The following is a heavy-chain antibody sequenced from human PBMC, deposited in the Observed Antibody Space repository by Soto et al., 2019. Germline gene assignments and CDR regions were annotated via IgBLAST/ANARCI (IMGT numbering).Heavy chain of an antibody. CDR1: GGSISSGGYS. CDR2: IYHSGST. J-gene: IGHJ4*02. D-gene: IGHD5-18*01. V-gene: IGHV4-30-2*01. CDR3: ARDSYGSIDY. Sequence: SETLSLTCAVSGGSISSGGYSWSWIRQPPGKGLEWIGYIYHSGSTYYNPSLKSRVTISVDRSKNQFSLKLSSVTAADTAVYYCARDSYGSIDYWGQGTLVTVSS.